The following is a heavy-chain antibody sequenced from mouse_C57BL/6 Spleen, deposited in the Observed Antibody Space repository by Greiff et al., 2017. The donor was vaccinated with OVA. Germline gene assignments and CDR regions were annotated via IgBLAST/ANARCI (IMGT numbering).Heavy chain of an antibody. J-gene: IGHJ2*01. CDR1: GYSITSGYY. Sequence: DVKLQESGPGLVKPSQSLSLTCSVTGYSITSGYYWNWIRQFPGNKLEWMGYISYDGSNNYNPSLKNRISITRDTSKNQFFLKLNSVTTEDTATYYCARENYGNYVVFDYWGQGTTLTVSS. CDR2: ISYDGSN. CDR3: ARENYGNYVVFDY. D-gene: IGHD2-1*01. V-gene: IGHV3-6*01.